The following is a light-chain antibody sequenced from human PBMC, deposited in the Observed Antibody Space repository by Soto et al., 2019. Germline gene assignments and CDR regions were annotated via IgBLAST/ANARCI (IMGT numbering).Light chain of an antibody. J-gene: IGKJ1*01. V-gene: IGKV3-15*01. Sequence: EIVLTQSPDTLSVSPGESATLPCRASQSIGSNLAWYQQKPGQSPRLLIYGASSRATGVPVRFSGSGSGVGFTLTIGGLQSEDFAVYHCQQYNQWSGTFGQGTKVDIK. CDR1: QSIGSN. CDR2: GAS. CDR3: QQYNQWSGT.